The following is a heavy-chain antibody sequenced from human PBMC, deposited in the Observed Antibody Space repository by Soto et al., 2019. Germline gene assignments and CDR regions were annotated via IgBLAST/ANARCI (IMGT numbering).Heavy chain of an antibody. D-gene: IGHD1-26*01. CDR2: IWYDGSNE. V-gene: IGHV3-33*01. CDR3: ARDFGAGVGATLGY. CDR1: GFTFSSYG. Sequence: QVQLVESGGGVVQPGRSLRLSCVASGFTFSSYGMHWVRQAPGKGLEWVAVIWYDGSNEDYADSVKGRFTISRDDSQRTVYLQMKTLRAEDTALYYCARDFGAGVGATLGYWGQGTLVTVSS. J-gene: IGHJ4*02.